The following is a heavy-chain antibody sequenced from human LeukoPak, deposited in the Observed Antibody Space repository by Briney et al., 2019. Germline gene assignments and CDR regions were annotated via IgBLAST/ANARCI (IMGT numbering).Heavy chain of an antibody. Sequence: GGSLRLSCAASGFTFSKYWVLWVRQHPGEGLESFSRINTDGTVTTYADSVKGRFTVSRDNADNTMFLQMNSVRDEDKAVYYCATKQWLAPPPDSWGQGTPVTVSS. D-gene: IGHD6-19*01. CDR3: ATKQWLAPPPDS. CDR2: INTDGTVT. CDR1: GFTFSKYW. V-gene: IGHV3-74*01. J-gene: IGHJ4*02.